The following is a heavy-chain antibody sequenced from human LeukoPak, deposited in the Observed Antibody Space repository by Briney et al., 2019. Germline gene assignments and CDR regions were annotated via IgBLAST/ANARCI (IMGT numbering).Heavy chain of an antibody. CDR3: ARDSYSRSQWGSYYFDY. CDR1: GFTVSSNY. J-gene: IGHJ4*02. D-gene: IGHD1-26*01. Sequence: GGSLRLSCAASGFTVSSNYMSWVRQAPGKGLEWVSVIYSGGSTYYADSVKGRFTISRDNSKNTLYLQMNSLRAEDTAVYYCARDSYSRSQWGSYYFDYWGQGTLVTVSS. CDR2: IYSGGST. V-gene: IGHV3-53*01.